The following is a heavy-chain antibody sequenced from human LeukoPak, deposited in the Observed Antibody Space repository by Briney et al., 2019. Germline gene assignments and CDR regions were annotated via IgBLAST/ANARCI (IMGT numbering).Heavy chain of an antibody. CDR2: ISNIGGYT. J-gene: IGHJ4*02. D-gene: IGHD2-15*01. Sequence: GGSLRLSRAASGFTFSSSAMSWVRQAPGKGLEWVSAISNIGGYTYYADSVQGRFTISRDNSKSTLCLQMNSLRAEDTAVYYCAKQLGYCSDGSCYFPYWGQGTLVTVSS. CDR3: AKQLGYCSDGSCYFPY. CDR1: GFTFSSSA. V-gene: IGHV3-23*01.